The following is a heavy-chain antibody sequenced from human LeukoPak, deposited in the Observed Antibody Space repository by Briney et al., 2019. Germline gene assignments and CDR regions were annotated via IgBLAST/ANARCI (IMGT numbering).Heavy chain of an antibody. CDR2: ISGSGGST. CDR3: AKPPVDSSSWYYFDY. J-gene: IGHJ4*02. D-gene: IGHD6-13*01. V-gene: IGHV3-23*01. Sequence: GGSLRLSCAASGFTFSSYAMSWVRQAPGKGLEWVSAISGSGGSTYYADSVKGRFTISRDNSKNTLYLQMNSLRAEDTAVYYCAKPPVDSSSWYYFDYWGQGTLVTVSS. CDR1: GFTFSSYA.